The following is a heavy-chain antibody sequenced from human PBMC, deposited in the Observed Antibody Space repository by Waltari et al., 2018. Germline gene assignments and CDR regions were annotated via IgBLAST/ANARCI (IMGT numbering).Heavy chain of an antibody. CDR1: GASITPSPYY. CDR3: ARRGGSGSYLTYFDF. Sequence: QLQLQESGPGLVRPSAPLSLTCTVSGASITPSPYYWSWIRQPPGKGLEWIGNIFQSGSTYSNPSLKSRVTISVDTSKNQFSLKMTSVTASDTAVYYCARRGGSGSYLTYFDFWGQGSLVTVAS. V-gene: IGHV4-39*01. J-gene: IGHJ4*02. CDR2: IFQSGST. D-gene: IGHD3-10*01.